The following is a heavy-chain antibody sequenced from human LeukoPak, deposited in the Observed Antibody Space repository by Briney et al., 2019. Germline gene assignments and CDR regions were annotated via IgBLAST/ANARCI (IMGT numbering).Heavy chain of an antibody. CDR2: FDPEDGET. CDR1: GYTLTKLS. CDR3: ALASHSSGYSYYFDY. Sequence: ASVKVSCKVSGYTLTKLSMHWVRQAPGKGLEWMGGFDPEDGETIYAQKFQGRVTMTEDTSTDTAYMELSSLRSEDTAVYYCALASHSSGYSYYFDYWGQGTLVTVSS. V-gene: IGHV1-24*01. J-gene: IGHJ4*02. D-gene: IGHD3-22*01.